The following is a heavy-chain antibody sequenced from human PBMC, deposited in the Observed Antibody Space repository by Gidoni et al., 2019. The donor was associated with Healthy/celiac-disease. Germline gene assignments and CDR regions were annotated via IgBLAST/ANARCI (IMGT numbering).Heavy chain of an antibody. V-gene: IGHV4-39*07. CDR1: GGPISSSSYY. J-gene: IGHJ4*02. CDR2: IYYSGST. Sequence: QLQLQESGPGLVKPSETLSLTCTVSGGPISSSSYYWGWTRQPPGKGLEWIGSIYYSGSTYYNPSLKSRVTISVDTSKNQFSLKLSSVTAADTAVYYCARDRGGIAVAGTFDYWGQGTLVTVSS. CDR3: ARDRGGIAVAGTFDY. D-gene: IGHD6-19*01.